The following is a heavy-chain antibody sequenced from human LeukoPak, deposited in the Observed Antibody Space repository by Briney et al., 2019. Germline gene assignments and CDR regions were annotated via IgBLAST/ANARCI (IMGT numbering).Heavy chain of an antibody. CDR3: ARILRSQITMIVVVTIGGLGYMDV. V-gene: IGHV3-53*01. CDR1: GFTFSDYY. D-gene: IGHD3-22*01. Sequence: GGSLRLSCAVSGFTFSDYYMSWVRQAPGKGLEWVSVIYSGGSTYYADSVKGRFTISRDNSKNTLYLQMNSLRAEDTAVYYCARILRSQITMIVVVTIGGLGYMDVWGKGTTVTVSS. J-gene: IGHJ6*03. CDR2: IYSGGST.